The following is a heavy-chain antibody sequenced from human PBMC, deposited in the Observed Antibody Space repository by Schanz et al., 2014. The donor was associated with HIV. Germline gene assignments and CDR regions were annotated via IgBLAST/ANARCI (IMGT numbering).Heavy chain of an antibody. J-gene: IGHJ4*02. CDR3: ARASRLLFFDY. CDR1: GYTFISYD. D-gene: IGHD4-17*01. CDR2: INPSGGAT. Sequence: QVQLVQSGAEVKKPGASVKVSCKASGYTFISYDINWVRQAPGQGLEWMGIINPSGGATSYAQKFQGRVTMTTDTSTSTVYMELRGLRSDDTAVYYCARASRLLFFDYWGQGALVTVSS. V-gene: IGHV1-46*01.